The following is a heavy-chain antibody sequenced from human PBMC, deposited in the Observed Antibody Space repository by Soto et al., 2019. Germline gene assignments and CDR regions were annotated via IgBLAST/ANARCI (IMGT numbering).Heavy chain of an antibody. CDR2: IDPFSGDT. J-gene: IGHJ4*02. CDR1: GYTFTSYA. CDR3: ARGLVRAVITHFDY. Sequence: QVPLVQSGAEVEKPGASVRVSCKPSGYTFTSYAITWVRQAPGHGLEWLGWIDPFSGDTTYSRKFQGRVTMTTETATSTAYMELRSLRFDDAAVYYCARGLVRAVITHFDYWGQGTLVTVSS. D-gene: IGHD3-10*01. V-gene: IGHV1-18*01.